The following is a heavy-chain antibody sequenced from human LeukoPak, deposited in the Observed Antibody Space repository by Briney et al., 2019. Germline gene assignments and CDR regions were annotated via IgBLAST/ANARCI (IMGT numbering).Heavy chain of an antibody. J-gene: IGHJ3*02. CDR1: GGSFSGYY. V-gene: IGHV4-34*01. CDR3: ARSIVVVITRRRAFDI. CDR2: INHSGST. Sequence: PSETLSLTCAVYGGSFSGYYWSWIRQPPGKGLEWIGEINHSGSTNYNPSLKSRVTISVDTSKNQFSLKLSSVTAADTAVYYCARSIVVVITRRRAFDIWGQGTMVTVSS. D-gene: IGHD3-22*01.